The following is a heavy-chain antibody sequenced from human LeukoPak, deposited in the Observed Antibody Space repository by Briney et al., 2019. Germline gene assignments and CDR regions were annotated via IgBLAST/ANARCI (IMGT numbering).Heavy chain of an antibody. J-gene: IGHJ4*02. D-gene: IGHD2-2*01. V-gene: IGHV4-39*01. Sequence: SETLSLTCTVSGGSVSSSTFYWGWIRQPPGKGLEWIGTINYSGSTYYNPSLKSRVTISVDTSKNQFSLKVTPMTAADTAVYYCARRHSTSSSLDFWGQGTLATVSS. CDR1: GGSVSSSTFY. CDR3: ARRHSTSSSLDF. CDR2: INYSGST.